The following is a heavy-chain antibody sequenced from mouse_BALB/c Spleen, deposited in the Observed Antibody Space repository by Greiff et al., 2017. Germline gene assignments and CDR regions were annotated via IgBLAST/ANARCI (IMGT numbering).Heavy chain of an antibody. CDR3: AGGVRRGNFDV. CDR1: GFTFSSYG. V-gene: IGHV5-6*01. CDR2: ISSGGSYT. Sequence: EVKLVESGGDLVKPGGSLKLSCAASGFTFSSYGMSWVRQTPDKRLEWVATISSGGSYTYYPDSVKGRFTISRDNAKNTLYLQMSSLKSEDTAMYYCAGGVRRGNFDVWGAGTTVTVSS. D-gene: IGHD2-14*01. J-gene: IGHJ1*01.